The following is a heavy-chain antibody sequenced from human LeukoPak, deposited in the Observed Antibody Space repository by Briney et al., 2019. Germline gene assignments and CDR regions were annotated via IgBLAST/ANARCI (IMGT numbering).Heavy chain of an antibody. CDR3: ARAPHYDFWSGYYAPTDY. CDR1: GFTFTSHD. D-gene: IGHD3-3*01. Sequence: ASVTVSCTTSGFTFTSHDYNWVRQATGQGLEWMGWMNPNSGSTGYAQKFQGRVTMTRDTSITTVYMELSSLTSEDTAVYYCARAPHYDFWSGYYAPTDYWGQGTLVTVSS. J-gene: IGHJ4*02. CDR2: MNPNSGST. V-gene: IGHV1-8*01.